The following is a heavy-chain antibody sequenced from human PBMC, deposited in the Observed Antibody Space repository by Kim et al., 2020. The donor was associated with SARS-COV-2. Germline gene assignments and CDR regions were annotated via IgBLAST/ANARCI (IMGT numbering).Heavy chain of an antibody. J-gene: IGHJ4*02. CDR2: T. D-gene: IGHD2-8*01. V-gene: IGHV1-8*01. CDR3: ARGLYGRVDSG. Sequence: TGYAQKFQGRVTMTRNTAISTAYMELSSLRSGDTAVYYCARGLYGRVDSGWGQGTLVTVSS.